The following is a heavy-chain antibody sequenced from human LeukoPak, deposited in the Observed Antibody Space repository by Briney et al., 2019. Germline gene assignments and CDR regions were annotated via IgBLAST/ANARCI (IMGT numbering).Heavy chain of an antibody. D-gene: IGHD4-17*01. V-gene: IGHV1-2*02. CDR2: INPNSGGT. J-gene: IGHJ2*01. CDR3: ASYGDYDPIRDL. CDR1: GYTFTNYG. Sequence: ASVKVSCKASGYTFTNYGISWVRQAPGQGLEWMGWINPNSGGTNYAQKFQSRVTMTRDTSISTAYMELSRLRSDDTAVYYCASYGDYDPIRDLWGRGTLVTVSS.